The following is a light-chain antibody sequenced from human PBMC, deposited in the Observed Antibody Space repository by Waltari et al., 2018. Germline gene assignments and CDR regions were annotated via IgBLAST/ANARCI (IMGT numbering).Light chain of an antibody. CDR2: DVS. Sequence: EIVLTQSPGTLSLSPGERATLSCRASQSLTRSLALYQPGTGKAPRLLIYDVSNRASGIPARFSGSVSGTDFTVTISSLEPEDFAVYYCQQRTNRPRMYTFGQGTKLEI. CDR3: QQRTNRPRMYT. V-gene: IGKV3-11*01. J-gene: IGKJ2*01. CDR1: QSLTRS.